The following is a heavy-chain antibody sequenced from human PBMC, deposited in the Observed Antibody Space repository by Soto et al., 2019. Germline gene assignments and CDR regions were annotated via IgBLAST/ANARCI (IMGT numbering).Heavy chain of an antibody. D-gene: IGHD6-13*01. J-gene: IGHJ4*02. V-gene: IGHV1-2*02. CDR3: ARDLGGGSSWYPKGLDY. CDR2: INPNSGGT. Sequence: ASVKVSCKASGYTFTGYYMHWVRQAPGQGLEWMGWINPNSGGTNYAQKFQGRVTMTRDTSISSAYMELSRLRSDDTAVYYCARDLGGGSSWYPKGLDYWGQGTLVTVSS. CDR1: GYTFTGYY.